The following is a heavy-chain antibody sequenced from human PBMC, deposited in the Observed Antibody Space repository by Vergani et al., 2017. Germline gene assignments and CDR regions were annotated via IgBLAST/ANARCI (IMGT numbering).Heavy chain of an antibody. Sequence: QVQLVQSGAEVKKPGSSVKVSCKASGGTFSSYALSWVRQAPGQGLEWMGGIIPIFGTANYAQKFQGRVTITADESTSTAYMELSSLRSEDTAVYYCAREGSSGGTFSGLLLSNMDVWGKGTTVTVSS. CDR2: IIPIFGTA. V-gene: IGHV1-69*01. J-gene: IGHJ6*03. CDR1: GGTFSSYA. D-gene: IGHD2-15*01. CDR3: AREGSSGGTFSGLLLSNMDV.